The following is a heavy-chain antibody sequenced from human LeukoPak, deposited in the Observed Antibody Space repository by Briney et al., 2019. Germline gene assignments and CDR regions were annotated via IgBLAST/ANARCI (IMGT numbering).Heavy chain of an antibody. CDR1: GFTFSSYA. D-gene: IGHD5-18*01. Sequence: GGSLRLSCAASGFTFSSYAMSWVRQAPGKGLEWVAVIWYDGSIKYYADSVKGRFSISRDNSKNTLYLQMHSLRVEDTAVYYCARDEGDSYGTYWYFDLWGRGTLATVSS. CDR3: ARDEGDSYGTYWYFDL. CDR2: IWYDGSIK. V-gene: IGHV3-33*08. J-gene: IGHJ2*01.